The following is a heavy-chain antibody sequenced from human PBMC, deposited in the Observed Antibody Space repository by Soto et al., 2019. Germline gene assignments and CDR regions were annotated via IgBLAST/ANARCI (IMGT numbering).Heavy chain of an antibody. V-gene: IGHV3-74*01. J-gene: IGHJ6*03. CDR1: GFTFGSYW. CDR2: INSDGSST. Sequence: PGGSLRLSCAASGFTFGSYWMHWVRQAPGKGLVWVSRINSDGSSTSYADSVKGRFTISRDNAKNTLYLQMNSLRAEDTAVYYCAREGVAVADYYYYYYMDVWGKGTTVTVSS. CDR3: AREGVAVADYYYYYYMDV. D-gene: IGHD6-19*01.